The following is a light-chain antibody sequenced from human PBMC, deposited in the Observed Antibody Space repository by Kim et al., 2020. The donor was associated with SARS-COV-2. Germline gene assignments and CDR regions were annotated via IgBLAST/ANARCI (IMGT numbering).Light chain of an antibody. V-gene: IGLV3-1*01. J-gene: IGLJ3*02. CDR1: KLGDKY. CDR3: QAWDSSTWV. Sequence: SYELTQPPSVSVSPGQTASITCSGDKLGDKYACXYQQKPGQSPVLVIYQDSKRPSGIPARFSGSNSGNTATLTISGTQAMDEADYYCQAWDSSTWVFGGG. CDR2: QDS.